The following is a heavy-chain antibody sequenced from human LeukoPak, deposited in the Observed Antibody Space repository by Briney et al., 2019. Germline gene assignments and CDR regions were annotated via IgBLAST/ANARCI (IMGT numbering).Heavy chain of an antibody. CDR2: IIPIFGTA. CDR1: GYTFTSYA. Sequence: ASVKVSCKASGYTFTSYAMNWVRQAPGQGLEWMGGIIPIFGTANYAQKFQGRVTITADKSTSTAYMELSSLRSEDTAVYYCARVFAYYDILTGPLSHWGQGTLVTVSS. V-gene: IGHV1-69*06. CDR3: ARVFAYYDILTGPLSH. D-gene: IGHD3-9*01. J-gene: IGHJ4*02.